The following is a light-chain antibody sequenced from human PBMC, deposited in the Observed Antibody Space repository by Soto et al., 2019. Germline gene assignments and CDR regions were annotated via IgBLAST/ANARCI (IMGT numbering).Light chain of an antibody. CDR2: GAS. CDR3: QQYGSSSYT. CDR1: QSVSSTY. Sequence: DIVLTQSPGTLSFSPGERATLSCRASQSVSSTYLAWYQQNPGQAPRLLIYGASSRATGIPDRFSGSGSGTDFTLTISRLEPEDFAVYFCQQYGSSSYTFGQGTKLEIK. V-gene: IGKV3-20*01. J-gene: IGKJ2*01.